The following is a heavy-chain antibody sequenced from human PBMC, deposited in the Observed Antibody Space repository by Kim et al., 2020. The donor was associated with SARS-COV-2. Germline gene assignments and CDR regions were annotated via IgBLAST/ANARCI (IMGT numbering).Heavy chain of an antibody. CDR3: VLTDRFDP. V-gene: IGHV3-74*03. CDR2: IHDDGSRI. Sequence: GGSLRLSCAVSGFPFSTNWMNWVRQTPGKGLVWVARIHDDGSRITYADSVKGRFTVSRDKAKNTLYLQMNSLRVEDTAMYYCVLTDRFDPWGQGILVTVSS. J-gene: IGHJ5*02. D-gene: IGHD2-15*01. CDR1: GFPFSTNW.